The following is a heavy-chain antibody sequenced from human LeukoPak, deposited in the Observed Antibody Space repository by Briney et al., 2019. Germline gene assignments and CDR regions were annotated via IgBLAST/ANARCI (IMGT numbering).Heavy chain of an antibody. CDR1: GYTFTSYD. CDR3: ARNYGSGSYIVY. V-gene: IGHV1-8*01. J-gene: IGHJ4*02. CDR2: MNPNSGNT. Sequence: ASVKVSCKASGYTFTSYDINWVRQATGQGLEWMGWMNPNSGNTGYAQKFQGRVTMTRNTSISTAYMELSSPRSEDTAVYYCARNYGSGSYIVYWGQGTLVTVSS. D-gene: IGHD3-10*01.